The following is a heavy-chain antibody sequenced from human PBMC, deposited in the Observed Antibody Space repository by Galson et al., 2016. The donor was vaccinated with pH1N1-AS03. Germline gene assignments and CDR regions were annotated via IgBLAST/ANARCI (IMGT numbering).Heavy chain of an antibody. Sequence: SLRLSCAASGFSFRNYGMHWVRQAPGKGLEWVAGVSFDGSNEYYADSVKGRFTSSRDNSKNYLQMNSLRVEDTAVYYCAKAHQQKSAGPGSDVFDIWGQGAVVTVSS. V-gene: IGHV3-30*18. CDR2: VSFDGSNE. CDR1: GFSFRNYG. CDR3: AKAHQQKSAGPGSDVFDI. J-gene: IGHJ3*02. D-gene: IGHD2-15*01.